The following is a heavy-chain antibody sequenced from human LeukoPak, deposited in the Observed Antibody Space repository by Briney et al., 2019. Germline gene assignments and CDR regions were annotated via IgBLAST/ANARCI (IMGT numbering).Heavy chain of an antibody. CDR1: GFSISSNY. Sequence: GGSLRLSCAASGFSISSNYMSWVRQAPGEGLEWVSIIYSGGSTYYSDSVKGRFAISRDNSKNTLYLQMSRLRAEDTAVYYCVKASRSSSWYFDYWGQGTLVTVSS. V-gene: IGHV3-53*05. CDR3: VKASRSSSWYFDY. CDR2: IYSGGST. J-gene: IGHJ4*02. D-gene: IGHD6-13*01.